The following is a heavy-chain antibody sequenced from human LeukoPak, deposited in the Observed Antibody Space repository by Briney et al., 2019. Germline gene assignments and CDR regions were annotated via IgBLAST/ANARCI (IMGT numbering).Heavy chain of an antibody. V-gene: IGHV3-21*01. D-gene: IGHD5-24*01. CDR2: ISSNSSYI. CDR3: AREGRDGYKYYFDY. Sequence: GGSLRLSCAASGFTFSSYSMNWVRQPPGKGLEWVSSISSNSSYIYYADSVKGRFTISRENAKNSLYLKMNSLRAEDTAVYYCAREGRDGYKYYFDYWGQGTLVTVSS. CDR1: GFTFSSYS. J-gene: IGHJ4*02.